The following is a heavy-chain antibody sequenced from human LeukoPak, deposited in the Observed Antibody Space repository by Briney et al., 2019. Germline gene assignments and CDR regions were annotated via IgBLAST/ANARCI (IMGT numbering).Heavy chain of an antibody. CDR1: GGSFSGYY. Sequence: SETLSLTCAVYGGSFSGYYWSWIRQPPGKGLEWIGEINHSGSTNYNPSLKSRVTISVDTSKNQFSLKLSSVTAADTAVYYCARSKSTVTTGVDYWGQGTLVTVSS. CDR3: ARSKSTVTTGVDY. J-gene: IGHJ4*02. CDR2: INHSGST. D-gene: IGHD4-17*01. V-gene: IGHV4-34*01.